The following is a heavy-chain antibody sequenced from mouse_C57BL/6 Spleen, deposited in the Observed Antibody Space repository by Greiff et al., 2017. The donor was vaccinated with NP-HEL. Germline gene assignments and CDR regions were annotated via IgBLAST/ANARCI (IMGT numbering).Heavy chain of an antibody. D-gene: IGHD1-1*01. J-gene: IGHJ2*01. V-gene: IGHV1-50*01. CDR1: GYTFTSYW. CDR3: ARDYYAPYYFDY. Sequence: QVQLQQPGAELVKPGASVKLSCKASGYTFTSYWMQWVQQRPGQGLEWIGEIDPSDSYNNYHQKFNGKATLTVDTSSSTAYMQLSSVKSEDSAVYYCARDYYAPYYFDYWGQGTTLTVSS. CDR2: IDPSDSYN.